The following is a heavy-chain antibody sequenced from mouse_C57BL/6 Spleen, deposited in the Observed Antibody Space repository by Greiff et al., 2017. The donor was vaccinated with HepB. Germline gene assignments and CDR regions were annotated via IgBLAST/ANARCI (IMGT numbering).Heavy chain of an antibody. J-gene: IGHJ1*03. V-gene: IGHV10-1*01. CDR2: IRSKSNNYAT. CDR3: VRLYDGYPWYFDV. CDR1: GFSFNTYA. Sequence: EVQRVESGGGLVQPKGSLKLSCAASGFSFNTYAMNWVRQAPGKGLEWVARIRSKSNNYATYYDYSVKDRFTISRDDSESRLDLQMNNLKTEDTAMYYCVRLYDGYPWYFDVWGTGTTVTVSS. D-gene: IGHD2-3*01.